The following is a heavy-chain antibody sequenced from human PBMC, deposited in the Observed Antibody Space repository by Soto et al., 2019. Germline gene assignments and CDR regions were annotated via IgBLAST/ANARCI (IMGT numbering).Heavy chain of an antibody. D-gene: IGHD3-22*01. CDR2: FDPEDGET. V-gene: IGHV1-24*01. Sequence: ASVKVSCKVSGYTLTELSMHWVRQAPGKGLEWMGGFDPEDGETIYAQKFQGRVTMTEDTSTDTAYMELSSLRSEDTAVYYCATDRKHSSGYYYYYYGMDVWGQGTTVTVSS. CDR3: ATDRKHSSGYYYYYYGMDV. J-gene: IGHJ6*02. CDR1: GYTLTELS.